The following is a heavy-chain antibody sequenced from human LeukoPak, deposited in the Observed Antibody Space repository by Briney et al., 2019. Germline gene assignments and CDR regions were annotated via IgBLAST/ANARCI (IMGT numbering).Heavy chain of an antibody. CDR3: ARDSDYGVGY. CDR1: GGSISSGGYY. Sequence: SQTLSPTCTVSGGSISSGGYYWSWLRQPPGKGLEWIGYIYHSGSTYYNPSLKSRVTISVDRSKNHFSLKLSSVTAADTAVYYCARDSDYGVGYWGQGTLVTVSS. D-gene: IGHD4-17*01. J-gene: IGHJ4*02. V-gene: IGHV4-30-2*01. CDR2: IYHSGST.